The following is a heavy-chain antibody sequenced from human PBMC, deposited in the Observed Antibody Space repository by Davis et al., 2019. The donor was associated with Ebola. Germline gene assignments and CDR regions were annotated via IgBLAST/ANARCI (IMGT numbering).Heavy chain of an antibody. J-gene: IGHJ3*02. CDR3: ARVPLTTVTSDAFDI. D-gene: IGHD4-17*01. CDR2: INHSGST. CDR1: GGSISSSNW. Sequence: MPSETLSLTCAVSGGSISSSNWWSWVRQPPGKGLEWIGEINHSGSTNYNPSLKSRVTISVDTSKNQFSLKLSSVTAADTAVYYCARVPLTTVTSDAFDIWGQGTMVTVSS. V-gene: IGHV4-4*02.